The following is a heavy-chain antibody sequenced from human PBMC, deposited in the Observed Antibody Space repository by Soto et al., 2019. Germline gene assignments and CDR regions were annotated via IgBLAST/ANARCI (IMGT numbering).Heavy chain of an antibody. J-gene: IGHJ4*02. V-gene: IGHV4-4*02. CDR1: GGXXXXXNX. Sequence: QVQLQXXGPGLXKPSGTLSLTCAVSGGXXXXXNXXXXVRXXPGQGLEWIGEIYRTGSTNYNPSLKSRVTISLDKSENQFSLKVTSXXXXDXXVXXXAXXXXGTSVDYWGQGTLVTVSS. D-gene: IGHD1-7*01. CDR3: AXXXXGTSVDY. CDR2: IYRTGST.